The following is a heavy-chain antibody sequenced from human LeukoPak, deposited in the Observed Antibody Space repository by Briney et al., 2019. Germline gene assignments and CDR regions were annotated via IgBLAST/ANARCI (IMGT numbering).Heavy chain of an antibody. J-gene: IGHJ4*02. CDR2: ISWNSGSI. CDR3: AKDGYNYRAGFLEY. V-gene: IGHV3-9*01. CDR1: GFTFDDYA. Sequence: PGRSLRLSCAASGFTFDDYAMHWVRQAPGKGLEWVSGISWNSGSIGYADSVKGRFTISRDNAKNSLYLQMNSLRAEDTALYYCAKDGYNYRAGFLEYWGQGTLVTVSS. D-gene: IGHD3-3*01.